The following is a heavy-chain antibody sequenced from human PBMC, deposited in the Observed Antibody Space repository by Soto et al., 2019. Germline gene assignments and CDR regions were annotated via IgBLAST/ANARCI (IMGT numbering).Heavy chain of an antibody. J-gene: IGHJ4*02. CDR1: GLTFSNYA. CDR2: MSGSSSTT. CDR3: AKNQERELPRVIDF. D-gene: IGHD1-7*01. V-gene: IGHV3-23*01. Sequence: GGSLRLSCATSGLTFSNYAMSWVRQAPGGGLEWVSSMSGSSSTTYYADSVRGRFTISRDRSKNTLYLQMSSLRAEDTALYYCAKNQERELPRVIDFWGQGTLVTSPQ.